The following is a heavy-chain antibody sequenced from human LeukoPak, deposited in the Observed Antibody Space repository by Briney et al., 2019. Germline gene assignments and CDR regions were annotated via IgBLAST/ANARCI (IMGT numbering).Heavy chain of an antibody. CDR3: ASSLGYDFWSGYSVYYFDY. Sequence: SVKVSCKASGGTFSSYAISWVRQAPGQGLEWIGGIIPIFGTANYAQKFRGRVTITTDESTSTAYMELSSLRSEDTAVYYCASSLGYDFWSGYSVYYFDYWGQGTLVTVSS. D-gene: IGHD3-3*01. J-gene: IGHJ4*02. V-gene: IGHV1-69*05. CDR1: GGTFSSYA. CDR2: IIPIFGTA.